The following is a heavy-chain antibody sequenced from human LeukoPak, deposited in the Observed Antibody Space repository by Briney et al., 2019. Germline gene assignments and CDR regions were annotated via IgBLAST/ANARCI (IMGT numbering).Heavy chain of an antibody. CDR2: IYPRDGST. CDR1: GYTFTSNY. J-gene: IGHJ4*02. Sequence: ASVKVFCKASGYTFTSNYIHWVRQAPGQGLEWMGMIYPRDGSTSYAQKFQGRVTVTRDTSTSTVHMELSGLRSEDTAVYYCARDQEGFDYWGQGTLVTVSS. V-gene: IGHV1-46*01. CDR3: ARDQEGFDY.